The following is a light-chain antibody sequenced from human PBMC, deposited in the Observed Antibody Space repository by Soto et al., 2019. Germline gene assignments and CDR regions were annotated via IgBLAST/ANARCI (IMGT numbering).Light chain of an antibody. CDR1: QSIRSPF. Sequence: EIVLTQSPATLSLSPGERATLSCRASQSIRSPFLAWYQQKPGQAPRLFIHGASSRATGIPDGFSGSGSGTDFTLTISRLEPEDFAVYYCGSDEWTFGQGTKVE. CDR3: GSDEWT. J-gene: IGKJ1*01. V-gene: IGKV3-20*01. CDR2: GAS.